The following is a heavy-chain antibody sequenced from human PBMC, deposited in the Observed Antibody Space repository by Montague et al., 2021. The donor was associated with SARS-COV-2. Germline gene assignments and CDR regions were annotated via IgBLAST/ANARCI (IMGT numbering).Heavy chain of an antibody. J-gene: IGHJ6*02. V-gene: IGHV4-59*08. Sequence: SETLSLTCNVSGVSISNYHWSWIRQPPGKGLEFIGYIHYNGHKNYNPSLQSRVTMSVDTSKNQFSLKLTSVTAADTAVYYCARHDNSGTYPMDVWGQGTTVTVSS. CDR1: GVSISNYH. CDR3: ARHDNSGTYPMDV. CDR2: IHYNGHK. D-gene: IGHD3-10*01.